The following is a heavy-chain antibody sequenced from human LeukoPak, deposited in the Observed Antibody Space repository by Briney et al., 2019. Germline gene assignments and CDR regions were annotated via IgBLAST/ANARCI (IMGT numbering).Heavy chain of an antibody. V-gene: IGHV4-4*07. Sequence: SETLSLTCTVSGGSISSYYWSWIRQPAGKGLEWIGRIYTSGSTNYNPSLKSRVTMSVDTSKNQFSLKLSSVTAADTAVYYCARGRRITFGGIIVPFDYWGQGTVVTVSS. CDR2: IYTSGST. D-gene: IGHD3-16*02. J-gene: IGHJ4*02. CDR1: GGSISSYY. CDR3: ARGRRITFGGIIVPFDY.